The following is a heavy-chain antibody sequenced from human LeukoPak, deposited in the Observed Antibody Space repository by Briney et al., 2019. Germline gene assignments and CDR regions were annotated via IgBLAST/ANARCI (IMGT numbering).Heavy chain of an antibody. Sequence: SETLSLTCTVSGGSISSSSYYWGWIRQPPGKGLVWIGSIYYSGSTYYNPSLKSRVTISVDTSKNQFSLKLSSVTAADTAVYYCARSGRYCSGGSCYHKLFDYWGQGTLVTVSS. D-gene: IGHD2-15*01. V-gene: IGHV4-39*01. CDR1: GGSISSSSYY. CDR3: ARSGRYCSGGSCYHKLFDY. J-gene: IGHJ4*02. CDR2: IYYSGST.